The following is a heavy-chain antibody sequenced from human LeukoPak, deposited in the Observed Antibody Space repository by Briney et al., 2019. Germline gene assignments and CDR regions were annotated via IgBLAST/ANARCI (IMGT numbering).Heavy chain of an antibody. D-gene: IGHD4-17*01. CDR3: ARGRADGDYAWYFDY. CDR1: GGSISSYY. Sequence: SETLSLTCTVSGGSISSYYWSWIRQPPGKGLEWIGEINHSGSTNYNPSLKSRVTISVDTSKNQFSLKLSSVTAADTAVYYCARGRADGDYAWYFDYWGQGTLVTVSS. J-gene: IGHJ4*02. CDR2: INHSGST. V-gene: IGHV4-34*01.